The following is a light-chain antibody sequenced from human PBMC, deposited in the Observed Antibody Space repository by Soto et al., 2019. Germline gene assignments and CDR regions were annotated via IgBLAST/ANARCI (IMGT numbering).Light chain of an antibody. Sequence: QSALTQPASVSGSPGQSLTISCTGTSSDVGGYNYVSWSQQHPGKAPKLIIYEVNNRPSGVSNRFSGSKSANTASLTISGLQAEDEADYYCSSYTITDTYVFGSGIKGTV. V-gene: IGLV2-14*01. CDR2: EVN. CDR1: SSDVGGYNY. CDR3: SSYTITDTYV. J-gene: IGLJ1*01.